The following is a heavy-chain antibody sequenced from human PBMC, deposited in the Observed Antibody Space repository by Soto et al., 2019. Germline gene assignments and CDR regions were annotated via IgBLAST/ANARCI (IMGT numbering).Heavy chain of an antibody. CDR3: AGGFIHGDSLDY. CDR1: GFTFSSYW. J-gene: IGHJ4*02. CDR2: INSDGSST. V-gene: IGHV3-74*01. D-gene: IGHD4-17*01. Sequence: GGSLRLSCAASGFTFSSYWMHWVRQAPGKGLVWVSRINSDGSSTSYADSVKGRFTISRDNAKNTLYLQMNSLRAEDTAVYYCAGGFIHGDSLDYWGEGPLVTVSS.